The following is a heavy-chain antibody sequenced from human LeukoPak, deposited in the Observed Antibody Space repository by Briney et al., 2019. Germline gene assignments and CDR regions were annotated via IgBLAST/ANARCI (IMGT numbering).Heavy chain of an antibody. V-gene: IGHV1-3*04. Sequence: ASVKVSCKASGDTFTSYTIHCVRQAPGQRLEWMGWINIGDGYTKYSQKFQGRVTFTRDTSASTTYMELSSLRAEDTAVYYCARGIAAAGYYFDYWGQGTLVTVSS. CDR2: INIGDGYT. D-gene: IGHD6-13*01. J-gene: IGHJ4*02. CDR3: ARGIAAAGYYFDY. CDR1: GDTFTSYT.